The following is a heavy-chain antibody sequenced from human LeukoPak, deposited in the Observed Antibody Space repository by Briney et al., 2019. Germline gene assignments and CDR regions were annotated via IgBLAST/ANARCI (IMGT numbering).Heavy chain of an antibody. CDR3: ARAQWLRRNWFDP. V-gene: IGHV4-34*01. D-gene: IGHD5-12*01. CDR1: GGSFSGYY. Sequence: PSETLSLTCAVYGGSFSGYYWSWIRQPPGKGLEWIGEINHSGSTSYNPSLKSRVTISVDTSKNQFSLKLSSVTAADTAVYYCARAQWLRRNWFDPWGQGTLVTVSS. CDR2: INHSGST. J-gene: IGHJ5*02.